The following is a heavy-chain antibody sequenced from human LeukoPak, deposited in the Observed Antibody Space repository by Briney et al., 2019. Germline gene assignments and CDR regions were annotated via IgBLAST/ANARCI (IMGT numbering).Heavy chain of an antibody. J-gene: IGHJ4*02. D-gene: IGHD6-19*01. Sequence: GSLRLSCAASGFTFSNDAMSWVRQAPGKGLEWVSDISGSGDSTYYADSVKGRFTISRDNSKKTLYLQMNSLRVEDTAVYYCAKDQWDYWGQGTLVTVSS. CDR1: GFTFSNDA. CDR3: AKDQWDY. V-gene: IGHV3-23*01. CDR2: ISGSGDST.